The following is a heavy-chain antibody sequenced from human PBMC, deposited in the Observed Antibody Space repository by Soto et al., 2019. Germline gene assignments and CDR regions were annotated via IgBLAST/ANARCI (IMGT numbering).Heavy chain of an antibody. J-gene: IGHJ6*02. V-gene: IGHV1-69*06. D-gene: IGHD2-2*01. CDR1: GGTFSSYA. Sequence: QVQLVQSAAEVKKPGSSVKVSCKASGGTFSSYAISWVRQAPGQGLEWMGGIIPIFGTANYAQTFQGRVTITADKSTRTAYMERSSLRSEDTAVYYCARDSITSLRFDYYYGMDVWGQGTTVTVSS. CDR3: ARDSITSLRFDYYYGMDV. CDR2: IIPIFGTA.